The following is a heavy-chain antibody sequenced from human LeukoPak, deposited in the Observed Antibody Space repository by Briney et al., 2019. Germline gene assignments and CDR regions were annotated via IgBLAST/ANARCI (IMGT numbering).Heavy chain of an antibody. CDR3: ARLLTGTTDY. J-gene: IGHJ4*02. V-gene: IGHV1-69*13. D-gene: IGHD1-20*01. CDR2: IIPIFGTA. CDR1: GYTLTELS. Sequence: SVKVSCKVSGYTLTELSMHWVRQAPGKGLEWMGGIIPIFGTANYAQKFQGRVTITADESTSTAYMELSSLRSEDTAVYYCARLLTGTTDYWGQGTLVTVSS.